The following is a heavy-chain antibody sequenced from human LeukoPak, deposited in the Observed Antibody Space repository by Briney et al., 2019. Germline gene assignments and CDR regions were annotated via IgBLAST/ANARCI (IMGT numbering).Heavy chain of an antibody. V-gene: IGHV4-30-2*01. CDR1: GGSISSGGYS. CDR2: IYHSGST. D-gene: IGHD3-10*01. J-gene: IGHJ4*02. CDR3: ARVRGLWFGEFQTYFDY. Sequence: SQTLSLTCAASGGSISSGGYSWSWIRQPPGKGLEWIGYIYHSGSTYYNPFLKSRVTISVDRSKNRFSLKLSSVTAADTAVYYCARVRGLWFGEFQTYFDYWGQGTLVTVSS.